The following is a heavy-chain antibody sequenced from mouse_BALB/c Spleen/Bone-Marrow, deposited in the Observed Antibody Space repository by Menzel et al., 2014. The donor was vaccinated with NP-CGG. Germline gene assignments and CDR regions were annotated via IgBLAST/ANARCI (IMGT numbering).Heavy chain of an antibody. Sequence: VQLQQSGAELXKPGASVKMSCKASGYTFTSYWMHWVKQRPGQGLEWIGYINPSTGYTEYNQKFKDKATLTADKSSSTAYMQLSSLTSEDSAVYYCARPPYYYGSSYDAMDYWGQGTSVTVSS. J-gene: IGHJ4*01. D-gene: IGHD1-1*01. CDR3: ARPPYYYGSSYDAMDY. CDR2: INPSTGYT. CDR1: GYTFTSYW. V-gene: IGHV1-7*01.